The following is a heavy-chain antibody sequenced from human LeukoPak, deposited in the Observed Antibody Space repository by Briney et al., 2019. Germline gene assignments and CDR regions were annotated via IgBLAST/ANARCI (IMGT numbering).Heavy chain of an antibody. CDR1: GFTFDDYA. CDR2: ISWNSGSI. J-gene: IGHJ4*02. Sequence: SGGSLRLSCAASGFTFDDYAMHWVRQAPGKGLEWVSGISWNSGSIGYADSVKGRFTISRDNAKNSLYLQMNSLRAEDTALYYCAKSGRWSSPLLGSGPPYYFDYWGQGTLVTVSS. D-gene: IGHD2-15*01. V-gene: IGHV3-9*01. CDR3: AKSGRWSSPLLGSGPPYYFDY.